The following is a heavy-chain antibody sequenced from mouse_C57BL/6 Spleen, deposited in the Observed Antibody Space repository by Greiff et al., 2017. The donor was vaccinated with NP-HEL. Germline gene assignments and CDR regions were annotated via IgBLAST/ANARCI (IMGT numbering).Heavy chain of an antibody. CDR2: IRSKSNNYAT. D-gene: IGHD2-5*01. CDR1: GFSFNTYA. Sequence: EVKVVESGGGLVQPKGSLKLSCAASGFSFNTYAMNWVRQAPGKGLEWVARIRSKSNNYATYYADSVQDRFTISRDDSDSMLYLQMNNLKTEDTAVYSCVRRYSNYEAWFAYWGQGTLVTVSA. J-gene: IGHJ3*01. V-gene: IGHV10-1*01. CDR3: VRRYSNYEAWFAY.